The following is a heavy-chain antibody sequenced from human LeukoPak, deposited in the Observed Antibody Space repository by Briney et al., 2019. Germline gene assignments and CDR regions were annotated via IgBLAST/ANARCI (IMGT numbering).Heavy chain of an antibody. J-gene: IGHJ1*01. CDR3: AKGDSGSYYVYFQH. CDR1: GFTFDDYA. Sequence: SLRLSCAASGFTFDDYAMHWVRQAPGKGLEWVSGISWNSGSIGYADSVKGRFTISRDNAKNSLYLQMNSLRAEDTALYYCAKGDSGSYYVYFQHWGQGTLVTVSS. CDR2: ISWNSGSI. V-gene: IGHV3-9*01. D-gene: IGHD1-26*01.